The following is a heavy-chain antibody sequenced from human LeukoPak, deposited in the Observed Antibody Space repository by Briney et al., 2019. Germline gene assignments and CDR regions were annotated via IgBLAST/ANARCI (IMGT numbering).Heavy chain of an antibody. D-gene: IGHD1-26*01. CDR1: GGSFSGYY. CDR3: AGRSPGAFDI. CDR2: INHSGST. V-gene: IGHV4-34*09. J-gene: IGHJ3*02. Sequence: SETLSLTCAVYGGSFSGYYWSWIRQPPGKGLEWIGEINHSGSTYYNPSLQSRVTISGDTSKNQFFLRLSSVTAADTAVYYCAGRSPGAFDIWGQGTMVTV.